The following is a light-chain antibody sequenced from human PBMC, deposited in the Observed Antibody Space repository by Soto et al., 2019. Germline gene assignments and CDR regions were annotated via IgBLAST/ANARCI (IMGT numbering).Light chain of an antibody. CDR1: TSNLGSNF. Sequence: SVLTQPPSASGTPGQRVTISCSGSTSNLGSNFIYWYQQLPGAAPKLLISRNNQRPSGVPDRFSGSKSGTSASLAISGLRSEDEADYHCAAWDDSLSGVVFGGGTKVTVL. V-gene: IGLV1-47*01. CDR2: RNN. J-gene: IGLJ3*02. CDR3: AAWDDSLSGVV.